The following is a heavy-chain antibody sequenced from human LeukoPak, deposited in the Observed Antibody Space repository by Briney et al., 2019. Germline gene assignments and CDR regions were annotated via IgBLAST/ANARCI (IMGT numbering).Heavy chain of an antibody. CDR1: GASINSDTYY. CDR3: ARVLGQQLGLRYYYYMGV. V-gene: IGHV4-39*07. D-gene: IGHD6-13*01. CDR2: HSHSGSA. J-gene: IGHJ6*03. Sequence: SETLSLTCTVSGASINSDTYYWGWIRQPPGKGLEWIGTHSHSGSAYYNPSLRSRITMSLDASENQLSLKLSSVTAADTAVYYCARVLGQQLGLRYYYYMGVWGKGTTVTVSS.